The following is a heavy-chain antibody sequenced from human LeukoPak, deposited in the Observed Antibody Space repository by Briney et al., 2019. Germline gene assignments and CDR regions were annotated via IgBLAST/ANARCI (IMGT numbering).Heavy chain of an antibody. D-gene: IGHD3-22*01. CDR2: IWYDGSNK. V-gene: IGHV3-33*01. J-gene: IGHJ4*02. Sequence: GRSLRLSCAASGFTFSSYGMHWVRQAPGKGLEWVAVIWYDGSNKYYADSVKGRFTISRDNSKNTLYLQMNSLGAEDTAVYYCARYYYDSSGLDYWGQGTLVTVSS. CDR1: GFTFSSYG. CDR3: ARYYYDSSGLDY.